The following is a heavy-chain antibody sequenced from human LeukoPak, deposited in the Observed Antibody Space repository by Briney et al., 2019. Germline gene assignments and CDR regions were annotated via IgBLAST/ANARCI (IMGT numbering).Heavy chain of an antibody. V-gene: IGHV1-69*13. J-gene: IGHJ5*02. CDR2: IIPIFGTA. Sequence: SVKVSCKASGYTFTGYYMHWVRQAPGQGLEWMGGIIPIFGTANYAQKFQGRVTITADESTSIAYMELSSLRSEDTAVYYCASTDIVVVVAATFMGYNWFDPWGQGTLVTVSS. CDR1: GYTFTGYY. CDR3: ASTDIVVVVAATFMGYNWFDP. D-gene: IGHD2-15*01.